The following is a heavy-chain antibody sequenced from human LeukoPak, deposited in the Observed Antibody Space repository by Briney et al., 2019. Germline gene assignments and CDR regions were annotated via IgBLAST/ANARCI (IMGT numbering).Heavy chain of an antibody. D-gene: IGHD3-10*01. Sequence: SETLSLTCAVYGGSFSGYYWSWIRQPPGKGLEWIGEINHSGSTNYNPSLKSRVTILVDTSKNQFSLKLSSVTAADTAVYYYASILWFGESSPNDAFDIWGQGTMVTVSS. V-gene: IGHV4-34*01. CDR3: ASILWFGESSPNDAFDI. CDR1: GGSFSGYY. J-gene: IGHJ3*02. CDR2: INHSGST.